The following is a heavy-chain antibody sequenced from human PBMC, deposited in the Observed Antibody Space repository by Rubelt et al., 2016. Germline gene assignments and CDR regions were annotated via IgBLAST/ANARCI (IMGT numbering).Heavy chain of an antibody. Sequence: QVQLVQSGAEVKKPGASVKVSCKASGYTFTSYYMHWVRQAPGQGLEWMGIINPGGGSTRYAQKFQGRVTMTRDTSISTAYMELSRLRSDDTAVYYCARDYGGDIGYWGQGTLVTVSS. V-gene: IGHV1-46*01. CDR2: INPGGGST. CDR1: GYTFTSYY. J-gene: IGHJ4*02. CDR3: ARDYGGDIGY. D-gene: IGHD4-23*01.